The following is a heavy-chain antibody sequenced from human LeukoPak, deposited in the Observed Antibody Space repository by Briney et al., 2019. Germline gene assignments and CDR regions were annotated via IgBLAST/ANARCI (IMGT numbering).Heavy chain of an antibody. D-gene: IGHD2-2*01. V-gene: IGHV5-51*01. Sequence: PGESLKISCKGSGYSFTSYWIGWVRQMPGKGLEWMGIIYPGDSDTRYSPPFQGQVTISADKSISTAYLQWSSLKASDTAMYYCARQVEYCSSTSCLNWFDPWGQGTLVTVSS. CDR3: ARQVEYCSSTSCLNWFDP. CDR1: GYSFTSYW. CDR2: IYPGDSDT. J-gene: IGHJ5*02.